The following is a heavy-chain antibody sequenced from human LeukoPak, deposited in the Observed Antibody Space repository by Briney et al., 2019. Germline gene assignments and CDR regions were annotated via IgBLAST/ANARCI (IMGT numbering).Heavy chain of an antibody. J-gene: IGHJ3*02. CDR1: GYTFTGYY. V-gene: IGHV1-2*02. CDR3: ARERGVGYCSGGSCSDAFDI. Sequence: ASVKVSCKASGYTFTGYYMHWVRQAPGQGLEWMGWINPNSGGTNYAQKFQGRVTMTRDTSISTAYMELSRLRSDDTAVYYCARERGVGYCSGGSCSDAFDIWGQGTMVTVSS. D-gene: IGHD2-15*01. CDR2: INPNSGGT.